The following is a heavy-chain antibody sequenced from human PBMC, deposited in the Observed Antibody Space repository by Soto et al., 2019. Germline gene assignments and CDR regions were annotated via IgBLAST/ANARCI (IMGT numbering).Heavy chain of an antibody. Sequence: SETLSLTCTVSGVSISNYYWSLIRPHPGKGLEWIGYIYYSGSTYYNPSLKSRVTISVDTSKNQFSLKLSSVTAADTAVYYCAMGKNYVWGSYRSYFDYWGQGTLVIVSS. D-gene: IGHD3-16*02. CDR2: IYYSGST. CDR1: GVSISNYY. V-gene: IGHV4-59*06. J-gene: IGHJ4*02. CDR3: AMGKNYVWGSYRSYFDY.